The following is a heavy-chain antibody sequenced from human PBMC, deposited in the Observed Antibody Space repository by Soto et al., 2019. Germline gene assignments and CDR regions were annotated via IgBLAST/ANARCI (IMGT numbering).Heavy chain of an antibody. Sequence: SETLSLTCAVYGGSFSDYYWSWIRQPPGKGLEWIGEINHSGSTKYNPSLKSRVTTSVDMSKNEFSLKLSSVTAADTAVYYCARGRYYDFWSGSSITDYMDVWGKGTTVTVSS. J-gene: IGHJ6*03. CDR2: INHSGST. CDR3: ARGRYYDFWSGSSITDYMDV. V-gene: IGHV4-34*01. CDR1: GGSFSDYY. D-gene: IGHD3-3*01.